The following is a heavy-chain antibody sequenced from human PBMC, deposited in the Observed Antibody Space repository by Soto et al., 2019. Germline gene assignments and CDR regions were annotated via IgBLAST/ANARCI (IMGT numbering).Heavy chain of an antibody. Sequence: GGSLRLSCAASGFTFSSYSMNWVRQAPGKGLEWVSSISSSSSYIYYADSVKGRFTISRDNAKNSLYLQMNSLRAEDTAVYYCARVRKFIVVVPAASPYYYYYMDVWGKGTTVTVSS. D-gene: IGHD2-2*01. CDR2: ISSSSSYI. CDR1: GFTFSSYS. CDR3: ARVRKFIVVVPAASPYYYYYMDV. V-gene: IGHV3-21*01. J-gene: IGHJ6*03.